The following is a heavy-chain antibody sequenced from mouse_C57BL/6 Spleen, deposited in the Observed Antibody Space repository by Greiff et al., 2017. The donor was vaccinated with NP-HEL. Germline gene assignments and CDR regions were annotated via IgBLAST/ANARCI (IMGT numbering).Heavy chain of an antibody. CDR3: ASDYVGRRFAY. Sequence: VQLVESGPGLVAPSQSLSLTCTVSGFSLTSYGVDWVRQSPGKGLEWLGVIWGVGSTNYNSALKSRLSIRKDNSKSHVFLKMNSLQSDDTAMYYCASDYVGRRFAYWGQGTLVTVSA. CDR1: GFSLTSYG. CDR2: IWGVGST. D-gene: IGHD1-1*01. V-gene: IGHV2-6*01. J-gene: IGHJ3*01.